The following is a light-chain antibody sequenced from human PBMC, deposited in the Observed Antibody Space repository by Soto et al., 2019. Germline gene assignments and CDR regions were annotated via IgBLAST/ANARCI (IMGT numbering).Light chain of an antibody. CDR3: QQSYNLPRT. V-gene: IGKV1-39*01. CDR2: GAS. Sequence: DIQMTQSPSSLSASSGDRVTITCRASQNIGKYLIWYQQKPGRPPKVLVYGASNLQSGVSSRFSGDGFGTEFSLTINSLRPEDFATYYCQQSYNLPRTFGQGTTLETK. CDR1: QNIGKY. J-gene: IGKJ2*01.